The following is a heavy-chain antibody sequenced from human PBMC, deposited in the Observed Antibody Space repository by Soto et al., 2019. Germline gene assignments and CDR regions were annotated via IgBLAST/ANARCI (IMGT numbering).Heavy chain of an antibody. D-gene: IGHD3-22*01. CDR1: GYSFTSYW. V-gene: IGHV5-10-1*01. J-gene: IGHJ6*02. Sequence: GESLKISCKGSGYSFTSYWISWVRQMPGKGLEWMGRIDPSDSYTNYSPSFQGHVTISADKSISTAYLQWSSLKASDTAMYYCARLAVGVTGYYGMDVWGQGTTVTVSS. CDR3: ARLAVGVTGYYGMDV. CDR2: IDPSDSYT.